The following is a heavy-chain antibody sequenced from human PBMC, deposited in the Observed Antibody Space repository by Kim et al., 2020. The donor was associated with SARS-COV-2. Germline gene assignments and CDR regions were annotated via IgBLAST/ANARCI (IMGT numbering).Heavy chain of an antibody. Sequence: SETLSLTCTVSGGSISSSSYYWGWIRQPPGKGLEWIGSIYYSGSTYYNPSLKSRVTISVDTSKNQFSLKLSSVTAADTAVYYCARRLGDDWLLFPWGQGTLVTVSS. CDR1: GGSISSSSYY. D-gene: IGHD3-9*01. CDR3: ARRLGDDWLLFP. CDR2: IYYSGST. J-gene: IGHJ5*02. V-gene: IGHV4-39*01.